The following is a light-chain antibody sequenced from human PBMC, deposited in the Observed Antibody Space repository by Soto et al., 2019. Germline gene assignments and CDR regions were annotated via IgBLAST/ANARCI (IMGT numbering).Light chain of an antibody. V-gene: IGKV3-20*01. CDR1: QSVSSSY. J-gene: IGKJ2*01. CDR3: QQYGSSSYT. CDR2: GAS. Sequence: EIVLTQSPGTLSLSPGERATLSCRASQSVSSSYFAWYQQKPGQAPRLLIYGASSSAFGIPDRFSGSGSGTDFTLTISRLEPEDFAVYYCQQYGSSSYTFCQGTKLEIK.